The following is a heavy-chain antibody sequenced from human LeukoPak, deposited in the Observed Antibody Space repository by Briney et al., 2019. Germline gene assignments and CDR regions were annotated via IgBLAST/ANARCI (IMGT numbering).Heavy chain of an antibody. J-gene: IGHJ4*02. CDR3: AREVNYYDSSGFDY. CDR2: IYYRGRT. V-gene: IGHV4-39*07. CDR1: NASIISSSYY. Sequence: PSETLSLTCSVSNASIISSSYYWGWIRQPPGKGLEWIGSIYYRGRTYYNPSLKIRVTISVDTSKNQFSLKLSSVTAADTAVYYCAREVNYYDSSGFDYWGQGTLVTVSS. D-gene: IGHD3-22*01.